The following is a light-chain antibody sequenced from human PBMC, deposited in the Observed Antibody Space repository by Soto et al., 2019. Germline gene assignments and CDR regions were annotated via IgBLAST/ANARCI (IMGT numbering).Light chain of an antibody. V-gene: IGKV1-39*01. CDR3: QQSDNSPPYS. Sequence: DIQMTQSPSSLSASVGDRVIITCRASQSISNYLNWYQQKPGEAPTLLIHSASTLRPGVPSRFSGSGSGTYFTLTITTLQPEDVATYYCQQSDNSPPYSFGQGTKLQ. CDR1: QSISNY. CDR2: SAS. J-gene: IGKJ2*03.